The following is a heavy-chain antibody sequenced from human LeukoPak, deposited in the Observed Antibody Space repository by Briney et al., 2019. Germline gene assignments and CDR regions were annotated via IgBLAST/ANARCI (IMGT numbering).Heavy chain of an antibody. CDR1: GGSISSSSFY. CDR2: IYYSGST. Sequence: PSETLSLTCTVSGGSISSSSFYWGWIRQPPGKGLEWIGSIYYSGSTYYNLSLKSRVTISVDTSKNQFSLKLSSVTAADTAVYYCARVPTGSNSLEHFDYWGQGTLVTVSS. J-gene: IGHJ4*02. V-gene: IGHV4-39*07. CDR3: ARVPTGSNSLEHFDY. D-gene: IGHD6-13*01.